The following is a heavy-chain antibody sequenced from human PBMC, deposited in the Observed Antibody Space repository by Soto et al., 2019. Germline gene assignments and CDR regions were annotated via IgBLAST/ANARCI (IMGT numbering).Heavy chain of an antibody. D-gene: IGHD3-22*01. CDR1: GDTFNFYT. V-gene: IGHV1-18*01. J-gene: IGHJ4*01. Sequence: ASVKVSFKASGDTFNFYTINWVRQAPGLGLEWMGWFNPIKSISNSAQRLQGRVTITTDKSTSTAYMVLRSLRSDDTAVYYCARDPPSYYYDSSGYCFDYWG. CDR3: ARDPPSYYYDSSGYCFDY. CDR2: FNPIKSIS.